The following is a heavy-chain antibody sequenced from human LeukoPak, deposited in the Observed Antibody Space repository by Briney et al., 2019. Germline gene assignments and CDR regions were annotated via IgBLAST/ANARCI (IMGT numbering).Heavy chain of an antibody. Sequence: ASVKLSCKASGYTFTSYYMHWVREAPGQGLEWMGIINPSGGSTSYAQKFQGRVTMTRDMSTSTVYMELSSLRSEDTAVYYCARGDILTGGKYNWFDPWGQGTLVTVSS. D-gene: IGHD3-9*01. CDR3: ARGDILTGGKYNWFDP. V-gene: IGHV1-46*01. CDR2: INPSGGST. J-gene: IGHJ5*02. CDR1: GYTFTSYY.